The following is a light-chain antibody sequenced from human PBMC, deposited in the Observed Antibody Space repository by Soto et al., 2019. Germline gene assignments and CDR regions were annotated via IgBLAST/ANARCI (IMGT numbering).Light chain of an antibody. CDR2: GAF. CDR1: QSVPNNN. V-gene: IGKV3-20*01. CDR3: QQYGSSPFT. J-gene: IGKJ3*01. Sequence: VLTQSPGTLSLSPGERATLSCRPSQSVPNNNLAWYQQKPGQAPRLLIYGAFHRATGVPDRFSGSGSGTEFTLTISRLEPEDFAVNYYQQYGSSPFTFGPGTKVDIK.